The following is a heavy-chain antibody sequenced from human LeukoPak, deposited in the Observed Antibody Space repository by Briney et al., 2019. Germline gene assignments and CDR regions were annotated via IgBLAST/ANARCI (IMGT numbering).Heavy chain of an antibody. CDR1: GGSFSNYY. D-gene: IGHD4-17*01. Sequence: SETLSLTCAIYGGSFSNYYYNWVRQPPGKGLEWIGEITHHGRTNYNPSLKSRVTISVDTSKNQFSLKLSSVAAADTAVYYCATTYGDFSDFDYWGQGTLVTVSS. CDR3: ATTYGDFSDFDY. V-gene: IGHV4-34*01. CDR2: ITHHGRT. J-gene: IGHJ4*02.